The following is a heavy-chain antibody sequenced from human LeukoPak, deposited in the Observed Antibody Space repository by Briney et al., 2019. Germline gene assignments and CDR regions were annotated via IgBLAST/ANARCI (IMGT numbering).Heavy chain of an antibody. D-gene: IGHD5-18*01. J-gene: IGHJ5*02. CDR3: VRGYSYGWFDP. Sequence: GGSLRLSCAVSEFTFSIYAMNWVRRAPGKGLGWVSAISGSGGSTHYADSEKGRFTISRDNSKNTLYLQMNSLRADDTAVYYCVRGYSYGWFDPWGQGTLVTVSS. CDR1: EFTFSIYA. V-gene: IGHV3-23*01. CDR2: ISGSGGST.